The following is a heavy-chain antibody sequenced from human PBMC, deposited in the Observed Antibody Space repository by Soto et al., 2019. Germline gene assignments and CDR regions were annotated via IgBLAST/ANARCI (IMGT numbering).Heavy chain of an antibody. CDR2: IYHSGST. CDR1: GGSISSGGYS. CDR3: ARVLSMDSSYWFDP. D-gene: IGHD6-6*01. J-gene: IGHJ5*02. V-gene: IGHV4-30-2*01. Sequence: SETLSLTCAVSGGSISSGGYSWSWIRQPPGKGLEWIGYIYHSGSTYYNPSLKSRVTISVDTSKNQFSLKLSSVTAADTAVYYCARVLSMDSSYWFDPWGQGTLVTVSS.